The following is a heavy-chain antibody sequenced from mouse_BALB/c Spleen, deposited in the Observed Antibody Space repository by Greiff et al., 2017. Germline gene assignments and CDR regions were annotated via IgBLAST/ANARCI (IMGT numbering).Heavy chain of an antibody. J-gene: IGHJ4*01. CDR2: ISDGGSYT. V-gene: IGHV5-4*02. CDR1: GFTFSDYY. CDR3: ARRTTE. D-gene: IGHD1-1*01. Sequence: EVKLVESGGGLVKPGGSLKLSCAASGFTFSDYYMYWVRQTPEKRLEWVATISDGGSYTYYPDSVKGRFTISRDNARNILYLQMSSLRSEDTAMYYCARRTTEWGQGTSVTVSS.